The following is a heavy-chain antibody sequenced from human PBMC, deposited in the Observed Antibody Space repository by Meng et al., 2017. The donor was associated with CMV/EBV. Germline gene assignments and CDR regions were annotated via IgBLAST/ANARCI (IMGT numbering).Heavy chain of an antibody. J-gene: IGHJ4*02. CDR1: GYSFTSYW. Sequence: KVSCKGSGYSFTSYWIGWVRQMPGKGLEWMGIIYPGDSDTRYRPSFQGQVTISADKSISTAYLQWSSLKASDTAMYYCARSIVVVRQEIYYFDYWGQGTLVTVSS. D-gene: IGHD2-2*01. V-gene: IGHV5-51*01. CDR2: IYPGDSDT. CDR3: ARSIVVVRQEIYYFDY.